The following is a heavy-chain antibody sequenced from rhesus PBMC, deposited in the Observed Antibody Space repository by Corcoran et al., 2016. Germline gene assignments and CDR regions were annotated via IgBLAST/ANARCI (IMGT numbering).Heavy chain of an antibody. CDR2: IYGSSTST. D-gene: IGHD6-31*01. V-gene: IGHV4S10*01. CDR1: GGSISDSYR. J-gene: IGHJ4*01. Sequence: QVQLQESGPGVVKPSETLSLTCAVSGGSISDSYRWSWIRQPPGKGLEWIGYIYGSSTSTNYNPSLKSRVTISKYTSKNQFSLKLSSVTAADTAVYYCARVDSSGWGFDYWGQGVLVTVSS. CDR3: ARVDSSGWGFDY.